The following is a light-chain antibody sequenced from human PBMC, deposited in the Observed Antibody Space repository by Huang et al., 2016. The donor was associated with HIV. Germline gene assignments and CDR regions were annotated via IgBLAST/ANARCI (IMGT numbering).Light chain of an antibody. V-gene: IGKV2-40*01. J-gene: IGKJ3*01. CDR1: QSLLDSDDGNTY. Sequence: DIVMTQTPLSLPVNTGEPASISCRSSQSLLDSDDGNTYLDWYLQKPGQSPQLLIDRLSYRASGVPDRFSGSGSGTDFTLKISRVEAEDVGVYYCMQRIEFPFTFGPGTKVDIK. CDR3: MQRIEFPFT. CDR2: RLS.